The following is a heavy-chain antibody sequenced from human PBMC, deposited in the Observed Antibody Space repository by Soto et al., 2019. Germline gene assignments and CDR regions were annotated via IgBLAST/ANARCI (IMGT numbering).Heavy chain of an antibody. CDR3: ARGGVSTRTFDY. CDR2: IYPSDSDT. J-gene: IGHJ4*02. D-gene: IGHD3-3*01. V-gene: IGHV5-51*01. CDR1: GYKFAGYW. Sequence: GESLKISCKGSGYKFAGYWIAWVRQMPGKGLELMGIIYPSDSDTRYRPSFQGQVTISADKSISSAHLQWSSLRASDTAMYYCARGGVSTRTFDYWGQGTPGTVSS.